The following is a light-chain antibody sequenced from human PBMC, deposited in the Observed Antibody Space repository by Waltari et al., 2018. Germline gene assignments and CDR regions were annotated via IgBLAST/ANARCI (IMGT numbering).Light chain of an antibody. CDR3: QVWDSSDDYEV. V-gene: IGLV3-21*02. CDR1: NIESKS. CDR2: NDD. Sequence: SYVLTQPPSVSVAPGQTATIPCGGNNIESKSVHWYQQKPGQAPVVVVYNDDHRPSGTPERFSGADSGNTATLTITRVEAGDEADYYCQVWDSSDDYEVFGGGTKLTVL. J-gene: IGLJ2*01.